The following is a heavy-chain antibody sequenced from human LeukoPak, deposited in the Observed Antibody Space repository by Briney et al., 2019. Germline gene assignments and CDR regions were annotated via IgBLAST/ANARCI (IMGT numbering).Heavy chain of an antibody. CDR2: ISGSGGST. CDR3: AKVPHYYYDSSGYYW. Sequence: GGSLRLSSAASGFTFSSYAMSWVRQAPGKGLEWVSAISGSGGSTYYADSVKGRFTISRDNSKNTLYLQMNSLRAEDTAVYYCAKVPHYYYDSSGYYWGGQGTLVTVSS. V-gene: IGHV3-23*01. J-gene: IGHJ4*02. CDR1: GFTFSSYA. D-gene: IGHD3-22*01.